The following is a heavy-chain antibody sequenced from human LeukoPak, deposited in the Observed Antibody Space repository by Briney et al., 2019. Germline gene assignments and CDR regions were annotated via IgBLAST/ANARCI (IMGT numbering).Heavy chain of an antibody. V-gene: IGHV3-7*01. Sequence: PGGSLRLSCAASGFTFSSYAMSWVRQAPGKGLEWVANIKHDGSQTYYVDSVKGRFTISRDNAQNLLYLQMNSLRVEDTAVYYCVSTGSLLDYWGQGTLVIVSS. CDR2: IKHDGSQT. CDR1: GFTFSSYA. D-gene: IGHD3-10*01. J-gene: IGHJ4*02. CDR3: VSTGSLLDY.